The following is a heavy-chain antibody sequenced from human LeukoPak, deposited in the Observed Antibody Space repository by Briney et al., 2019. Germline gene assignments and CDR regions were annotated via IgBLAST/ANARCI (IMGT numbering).Heavy chain of an antibody. Sequence: GASVKVSCKASGGTFSSYAISWVRQAPGQGLEWMGGIIPIFGTANYAQKFQGRVTITTDESTSTAYMELSSLRSEDTAVYYCVFGSYSFFSVFDYWGQGTLVTVSS. V-gene: IGHV1-69*05. CDR3: VFGSYSFFSVFDY. J-gene: IGHJ4*02. CDR1: GGTFSSYA. D-gene: IGHD1-26*01. CDR2: IIPIFGTA.